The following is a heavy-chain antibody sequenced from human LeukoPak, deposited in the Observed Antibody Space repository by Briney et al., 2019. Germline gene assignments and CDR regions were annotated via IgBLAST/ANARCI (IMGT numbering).Heavy chain of an antibody. V-gene: IGHV4-59*01. CDR2: IYYSGST. CDR3: ARELAGGYYDILTGFNYYYYMDV. D-gene: IGHD3-9*01. CDR1: GGSISSYY. J-gene: IGHJ6*03. Sequence: SETLPLTCTVSGGSISSYYWSWIRQPPGKGLEWIGYIYYSGSTNYNPSLKSRVTISVDTSKNQFSLKLSSVTAADTAVYYCARELAGGYYDILTGFNYYYYMDVWGKGTTVTVSS.